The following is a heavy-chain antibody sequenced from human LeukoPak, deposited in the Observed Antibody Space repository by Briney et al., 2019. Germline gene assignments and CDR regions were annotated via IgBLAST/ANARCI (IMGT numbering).Heavy chain of an antibody. Sequence: GGSLRLSCAASGFTFFSYAMHWCRQAPGKRLEWVAVISYDGSNKYYAASVKGRFTISRDNSKNTLYLQMNSLRADDTAVYSCASPDLSPWGQGTMVTVSS. CDR1: GFTFFSYA. CDR3: ASPDLSP. V-gene: IGHV3-30-3*01. CDR2: ISYDGSNK. J-gene: IGHJ3*01.